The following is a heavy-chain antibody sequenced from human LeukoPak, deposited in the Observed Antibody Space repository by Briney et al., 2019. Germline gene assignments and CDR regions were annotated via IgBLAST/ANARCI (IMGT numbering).Heavy chain of an antibody. J-gene: IGHJ4*02. CDR2: ISWNSGSI. V-gene: IGHV3-9*01. D-gene: IGHD5-18*01. CDR1: GFTFDDYA. CDR3: AKDDSPLVDTAMALGY. Sequence: GGSLRLSCAASGFTFDDYAMHWVRQAPGKGLEWVSGISWNSGSIGYADSVKGRFTISRDNAKNSLYLQMNSLRAEDTALYCCAKDDSPLVDTAMALGYWGEGTLGTVSS.